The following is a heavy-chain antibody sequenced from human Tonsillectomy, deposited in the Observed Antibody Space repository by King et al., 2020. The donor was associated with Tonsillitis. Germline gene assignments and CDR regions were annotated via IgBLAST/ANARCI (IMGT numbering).Heavy chain of an antibody. J-gene: IGHJ4*02. V-gene: IGHV1-69*04. CDR3: ARGLEDYYDSSCYPFELDY. D-gene: IGHD3-22*01. CDR2: IIPILGIA. CDR1: GGTFSSYA. Sequence: QLVQSGAEVKKPGSSVKVSCKASGGTFSSYAISWVRQAPGQGLEWMGRIIPILGIANYAQKFQGRVTITADKSTSTAYMELSSLRSEDTAVYYCARGLEDYYDSSCYPFELDYWGQGTLVTVSS.